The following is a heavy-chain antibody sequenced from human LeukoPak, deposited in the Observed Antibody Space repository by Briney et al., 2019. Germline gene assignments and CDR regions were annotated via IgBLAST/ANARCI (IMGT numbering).Heavy chain of an antibody. CDR1: GSSISNGGYY. D-gene: IGHD2-2*01. CDR2: IYHSGST. J-gene: IGHJ4*02. V-gene: IGHV4-30-2*01. CDR3: ARGATWPAAIDY. Sequence: SETLSLTCTVSGSSISNGGYYWSWIRQLPGTGLEWIGYIYHSGSTYYNPSLKSRVTISVDRSKNQFSLKLSSVTAADTAVYYCARGATWPAAIDYWGQGTLVTVSS.